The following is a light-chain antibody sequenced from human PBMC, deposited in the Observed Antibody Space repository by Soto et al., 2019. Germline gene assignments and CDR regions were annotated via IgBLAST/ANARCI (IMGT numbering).Light chain of an antibody. Sequence: DIQMTQSPSTLSASVGARVPITCRASQSISDWLAWFQQKPGKAPKVLIYDASTLESGVPSRFSGSGSGTEFTLTISSLQPEDSATYYCQQHNSSPWTFGQGTKVDIK. CDR1: QSISDW. J-gene: IGKJ1*01. V-gene: IGKV1-5*01. CDR2: DAS. CDR3: QQHNSSPWT.